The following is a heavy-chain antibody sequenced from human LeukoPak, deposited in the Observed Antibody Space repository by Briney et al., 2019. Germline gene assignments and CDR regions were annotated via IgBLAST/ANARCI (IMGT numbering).Heavy chain of an antibody. D-gene: IGHD2-2*01. CDR1: GFTFSDYY. CDR3: ARQGSRNYFDY. CDR2: ISSSSSYT. Sequence: GGSLILSCAASGFTFSDYYMSWIRQAPGKGLEWVSYISSSSSYTNYADSVKGRFTISRDNAKNSLYLQMNSLRAEDTAVYYCARQGSRNYFDYWGQGTLVTVSS. J-gene: IGHJ4*02. V-gene: IGHV3-11*03.